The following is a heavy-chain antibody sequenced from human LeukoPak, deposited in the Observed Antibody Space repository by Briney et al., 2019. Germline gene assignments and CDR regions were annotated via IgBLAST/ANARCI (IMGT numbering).Heavy chain of an antibody. D-gene: IGHD6-19*01. CDR3: AREQSGTRGWYIVDY. J-gene: IGHJ4*02. CDR1: GFTFSTYA. CDR2: IRPDGDRT. Sequence: GGSLRLSCAASGFTFSTYAITWVRQGPGKGLEWVSAIRPDGDRTYYANSVRGRFTISRDNSKDTVYLQINGLRVEDTAVYYCAREQSGTRGWYIVDYWGQGTLVTVSS. V-gene: IGHV3-23*01.